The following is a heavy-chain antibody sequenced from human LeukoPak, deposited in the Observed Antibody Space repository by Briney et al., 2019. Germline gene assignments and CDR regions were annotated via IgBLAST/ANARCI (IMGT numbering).Heavy chain of an antibody. D-gene: IGHD3-10*01. CDR3: ALNPDYYGSGSFDY. CDR1: GFTFSSYW. CDR2: INEDGSEK. V-gene: IGHV3-7*01. Sequence: PGGSLRLSCATSGFTFSSYWMSWVRQAPGKGLEWVADINEDGSEKYYVDSVKGRFTISRDNAKNSLYLQMNSLRAEDTAVYYCALNPDYYGSGSFDYWGQGTLVTVSS. J-gene: IGHJ4*02.